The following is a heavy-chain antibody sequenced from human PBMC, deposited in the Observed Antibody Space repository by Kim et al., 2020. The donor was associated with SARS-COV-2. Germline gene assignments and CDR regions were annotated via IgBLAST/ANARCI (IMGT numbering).Heavy chain of an antibody. Sequence: PKSAVTISVDTSKNQFSLKLSSVNAADTAVYYCARLSLWFGELLPNWFDYWGQGTLVTVSS. J-gene: IGHJ4*02. D-gene: IGHD3-10*01. V-gene: IGHV4-39*01. CDR3: ARLSLWFGELLPNWFDY.